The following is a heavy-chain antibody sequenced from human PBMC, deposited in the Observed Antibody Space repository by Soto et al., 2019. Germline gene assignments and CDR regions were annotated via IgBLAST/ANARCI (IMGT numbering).Heavy chain of an antibody. CDR1: GFTFSSYA. Sequence: GGSLRLSCAASGFTFSSYAMSWVRQAPGKGLEWVSAISGSGGSTYYADSVKGRFTISRDNSKNTLYLQMNSLRAEDTAVYYCAKDHQPSRYCSGGSCYSDYYYYGMDVWGQGTTVTVSS. D-gene: IGHD2-15*01. J-gene: IGHJ6*02. CDR2: ISGSGGST. CDR3: AKDHQPSRYCSGGSCYSDYYYYGMDV. V-gene: IGHV3-23*01.